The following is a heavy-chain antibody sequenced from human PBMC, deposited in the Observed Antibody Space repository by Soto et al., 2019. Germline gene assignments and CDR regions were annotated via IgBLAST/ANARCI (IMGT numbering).Heavy chain of an antibody. Sequence: ETLSLTCAVYGGSFSGYYWSWIRQPPGKGLEWIGEINHSGSTNYNPSLKSRVTISVDTSKNQFSLKLSSVTAADTAVYYCAREFMNGDYSFDYWGQGTLVTVSS. CDR1: GGSFSGYY. CDR2: INHSGST. J-gene: IGHJ4*02. V-gene: IGHV4-34*01. CDR3: AREFMNGDYSFDY. D-gene: IGHD4-17*01.